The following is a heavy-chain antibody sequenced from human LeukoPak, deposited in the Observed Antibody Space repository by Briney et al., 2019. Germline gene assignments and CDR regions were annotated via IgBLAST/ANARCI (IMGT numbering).Heavy chain of an antibody. CDR2: INHSGST. V-gene: IGHV4-34*01. Sequence: SETLSLTCAVYGVSFSGYYWTWIRQPPGRGLEWIGEINHSGSTNYNPSLKSRVTISVDTSKSQFSLKLNSVTAAATAMYYCARGRHTYWGQGTLVTVSS. CDR1: GVSFSGYY. J-gene: IGHJ4*02. CDR3: ARGRHTY.